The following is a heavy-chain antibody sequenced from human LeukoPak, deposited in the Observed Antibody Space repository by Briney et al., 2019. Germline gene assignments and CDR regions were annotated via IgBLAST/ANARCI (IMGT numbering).Heavy chain of an antibody. CDR3: ARGRGSSAAGTFDY. CDR2: INHSGST. Sequence: PSETLSLTCAVYGGSFSGYYWSWIRQPPGKGLEWIGEINHSGSTNYNPSLKSRVTISVDTSKNQFSLKVSSVTAADMAVYYCARGRGSSAAGTFDYWGQGTLVTVSS. CDR1: GGSFSGYY. J-gene: IGHJ4*02. V-gene: IGHV4-34*01. D-gene: IGHD3-10*01.